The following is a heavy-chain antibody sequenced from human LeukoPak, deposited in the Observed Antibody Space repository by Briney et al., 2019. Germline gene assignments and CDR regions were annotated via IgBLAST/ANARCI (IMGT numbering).Heavy chain of an antibody. CDR1: GGTFSSYA. CDR3: AAEDYYGSGTIDY. Sequence: SVKVSCKASGGTFSSYAISWVRQAPGRGLEWMGRIIPIFGTANYAQKFQGRVTITTDESTSTAYMELSSLRSEDTAVYYCAAEDYYGSGTIDYWGQGTLVTVSS. CDR2: IIPIFGTA. J-gene: IGHJ4*02. V-gene: IGHV1-69*05. D-gene: IGHD3-10*01.